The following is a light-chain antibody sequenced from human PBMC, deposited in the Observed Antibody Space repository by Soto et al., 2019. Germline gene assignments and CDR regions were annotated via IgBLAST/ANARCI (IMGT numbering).Light chain of an antibody. CDR1: QGITSY. Sequence: IQVTQSPSSLSASVGDRVTITCRASQGITSYLAWYQQKPGKAPKLLIYAASALQTGVSSRFSGSGYGTDFALTLSNLQPEDFATYFCQQLSSYPLTFGGGTTVEF. J-gene: IGKJ4*01. CDR3: QQLSSYPLT. CDR2: AAS. V-gene: IGKV1-9*01.